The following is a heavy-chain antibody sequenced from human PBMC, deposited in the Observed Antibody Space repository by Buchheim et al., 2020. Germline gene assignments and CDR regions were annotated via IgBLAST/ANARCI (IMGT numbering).Heavy chain of an antibody. CDR1: GFTFSDYY. V-gene: IGHV3-11*01. J-gene: IGHJ6*02. CDR2: ISSSGSTI. D-gene: IGHD6-13*01. CDR3: ARVASEQQLVLWNTYCYYYGMDV. Sequence: QVQLVESGGGLVKPGGSLRLSCAASGFTFSDYYMSWIRQAPGKGLEWVSYISSSGSTIYYADSVKGRFTISRDNAKNSLYLQMNSLRAEDTAVYYCARVASEQQLVLWNTYCYYYGMDVWGQGTT.